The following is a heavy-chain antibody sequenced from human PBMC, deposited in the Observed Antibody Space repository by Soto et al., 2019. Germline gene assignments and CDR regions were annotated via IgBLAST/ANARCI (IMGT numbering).Heavy chain of an antibody. CDR2: IIPIFGTA. J-gene: IGHJ4*02. CDR3: ARGILSATAYYFDY. Sequence: SVKVSCKPSEDTFSSYSFSWVRQAPGQGLEWMGGIIPIFGTANYAQKFQGRVTITADESTSTAYMELSSLRSEDTAVYYCARGILSATAYYFDYWGQGTLVTVSS. CDR1: EDTFSSYS. D-gene: IGHD2-15*01. V-gene: IGHV1-69*13.